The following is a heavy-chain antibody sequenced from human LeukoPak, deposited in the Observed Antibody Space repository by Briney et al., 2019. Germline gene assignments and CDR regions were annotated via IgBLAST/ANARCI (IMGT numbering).Heavy chain of an antibody. Sequence: GASVKVSSTASGYTFTSYDINWVRQAPGQGVEWMGWMNPYSGNTGYAQKFQGRVTITRNTSISTAYMELSSLRSEDTAVYYCARALGYCSSTSCYANWFDPWGQGTLVTVSS. J-gene: IGHJ5*02. D-gene: IGHD2-2*01. CDR2: MNPYSGNT. V-gene: IGHV1-8*01. CDR3: ARALGYCSSTSCYANWFDP. CDR1: GYTFTSYD.